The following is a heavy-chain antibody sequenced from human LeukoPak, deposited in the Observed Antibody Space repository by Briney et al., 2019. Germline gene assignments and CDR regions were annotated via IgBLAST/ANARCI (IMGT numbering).Heavy chain of an antibody. CDR3: ARDQLNGYCSGGSCYNWFDP. CDR2: IYTSGST. CDR1: GGSISSYY. J-gene: IGHJ5*02. D-gene: IGHD2-15*01. Sequence: SETLSLTCTVSGGSISSYYWSWIRQPAGKGLEWIGRIYTSGSTNYNPSLKSRVTISVDTSKNQFSLKLSSVTAADTAVYYCARDQLNGYCSGGSCYNWFDPWGQGTLVTVSS. V-gene: IGHV4-4*07.